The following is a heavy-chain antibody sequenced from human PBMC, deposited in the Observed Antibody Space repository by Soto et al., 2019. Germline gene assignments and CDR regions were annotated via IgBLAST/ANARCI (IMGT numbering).Heavy chain of an antibody. Sequence: APVKVSCQASGYTFTGYYMHWVRQAPGQGLEWMGWINPNSGGTNYAQKFQGWVTMTRDTSISTAYMELSRLRSDDTAVYYCARNKIVAGGGYYYYYGMDVWGQGTTVTVSS. V-gene: IGHV1-2*04. CDR1: GYTFTGYY. J-gene: IGHJ6*02. D-gene: IGHD5-12*01. CDR2: INPNSGGT. CDR3: ARNKIVAGGGYYYYYGMDV.